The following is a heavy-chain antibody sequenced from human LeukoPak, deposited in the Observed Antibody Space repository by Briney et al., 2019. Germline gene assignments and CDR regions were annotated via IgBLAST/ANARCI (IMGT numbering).Heavy chain of an antibody. CDR2: INHSGST. CDR1: GGSFSGYY. Sequence: PSETLSLTCAVYGGSFSGYYWSWIRQPPGKGLEWIGEINHSGSTNYNPSLKSRVTISVDTSKNQFSLKLSSVTAADTAVYYCAELGITMIGGVWGKGTTVTISS. V-gene: IGHV4-34*01. D-gene: IGHD3-10*02. J-gene: IGHJ6*04. CDR3: AELGITMIGGV.